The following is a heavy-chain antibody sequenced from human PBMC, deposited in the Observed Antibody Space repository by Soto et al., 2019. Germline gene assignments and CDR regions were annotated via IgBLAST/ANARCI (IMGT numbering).Heavy chain of an antibody. CDR3: AKVVWDTVNFDY. CDR1: GFTFSSYA. J-gene: IGHJ4*02. CDR2: ISGSGGST. V-gene: IGHV3-23*01. D-gene: IGHD3-16*01. Sequence: GGSLRLSCAASGFTFSSYAMSWVRQAPGKGLEWVSAISGSGGSTYYADSVKGRFTISRDNSKNTLYLQMNSLRAEDTVVYYCAKVVWDTVNFDYWGQGTLVTVSS.